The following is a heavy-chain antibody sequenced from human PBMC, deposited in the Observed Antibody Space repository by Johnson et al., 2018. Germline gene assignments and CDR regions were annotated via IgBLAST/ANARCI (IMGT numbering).Heavy chain of an antibody. V-gene: IGHV3-15*07. D-gene: IGHD2-21*01. CDR3: TKADIFGWFDYYYMDV. CDR1: GFTFSNAW. J-gene: IGHJ6*03. Sequence: VQLQESGGGLVKPGGSLRLSCAASGFTFSNAWMNWVRQAPGKGLEWVGRIKSKTDGGTTDYAAPVKGRFTITRDDSKNTLFLQMNSLKTEDTAVYYCTKADIFGWFDYYYMDVWGKGTTVTVSS. CDR2: IKSKTDGGTT.